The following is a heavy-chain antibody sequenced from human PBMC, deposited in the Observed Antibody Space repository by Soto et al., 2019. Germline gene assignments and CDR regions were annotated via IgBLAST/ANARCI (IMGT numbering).Heavy chain of an antibody. CDR2: IYYSGST. CDR1: GGSISSYY. Sequence: SETLSLTCTVSGGSISSYYWSWIRQPPGKGLEWIGYIYYSGSTNYNPSLKSRVTISVDTSKNQFSLKLSSVTAADTAVYYCGRDSDYGDYLDYWGQGTLVTVSS. CDR3: GRDSDYGDYLDY. J-gene: IGHJ4*02. V-gene: IGHV4-59*01. D-gene: IGHD4-17*01.